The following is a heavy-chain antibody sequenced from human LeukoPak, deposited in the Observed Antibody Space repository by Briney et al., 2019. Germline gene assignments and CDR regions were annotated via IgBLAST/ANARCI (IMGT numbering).Heavy chain of an antibody. V-gene: IGHV3-23*01. CDR2: ISGSGGST. D-gene: IGHD2-15*01. CDR3: ANIVVVVAAKSVGWFDP. J-gene: IGHJ5*02. CDR1: GFTFSSYA. Sequence: GGSLRLSCAASGFTFSSYAMSWVRQAPGKGLEWVSAISGSGGSTYYADSVEGRFTISRDNSKNTLYLQMNSLRAEDTAVYYCANIVVVVAAKSVGWFDPWGQGTLVTVSS.